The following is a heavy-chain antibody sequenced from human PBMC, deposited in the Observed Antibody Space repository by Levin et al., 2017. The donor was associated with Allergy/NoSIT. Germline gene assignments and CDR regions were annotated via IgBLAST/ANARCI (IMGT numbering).Heavy chain of an antibody. CDR2: IRQDGSEK. D-gene: IGHD5-12*01. CDR1: GFTFSNSW. V-gene: IGHV3-7*02. Sequence: LSLTCAASGFTFSNSWMSWVRQAPGKGLEWVANIRQDGSEKNYVDSVKGRFTISRDNAKNSLYLQMNSLRADDTAVYYCGRFSRSESGFYWGQGTLVTVSS. CDR3: GRFSRSESGFY. J-gene: IGHJ4*02.